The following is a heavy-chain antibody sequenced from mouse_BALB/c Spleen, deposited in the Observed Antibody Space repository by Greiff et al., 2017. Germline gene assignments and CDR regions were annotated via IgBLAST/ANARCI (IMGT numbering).Heavy chain of an antibody. CDR2: IYPGDGDT. V-gene: IGHV1-80*01. J-gene: IGHJ4*01. D-gene: IGHD2-3*01. CDR3: ARLDDGYYDYAMDY. CDR1: GYAFSSYW. Sequence: VKLVESGAELVRPGSSVKISCKASGYAFSSYWMNWVKQRPGQGLEWIGQIYPGDGDTNYNGKFKGKATLTADKSSSTAYMQLSSLTSEDSAVYFCARLDDGYYDYAMDYWGQGTSVTVSS.